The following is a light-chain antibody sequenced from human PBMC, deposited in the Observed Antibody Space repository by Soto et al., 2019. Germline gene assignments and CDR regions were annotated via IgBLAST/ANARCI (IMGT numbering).Light chain of an antibody. CDR2: DAS. Sequence: EIVLTQSPGTLSLSPGERATLSCRASQTVSSDFLTWYQQKPGQSPRLLMYDASGRATGIPDRFSGSGSGTDFTLTINRLEHEDSAVYYCQQYGRSFGQGTMLEIK. CDR1: QTVSSDF. V-gene: IGKV3-20*01. J-gene: IGKJ2*01. CDR3: QQYGRS.